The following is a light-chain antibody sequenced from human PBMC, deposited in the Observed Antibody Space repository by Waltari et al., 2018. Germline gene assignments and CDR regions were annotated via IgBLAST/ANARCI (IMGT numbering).Light chain of an antibody. CDR1: RSNIGSYS. CDR2: RNN. V-gene: IGLV1-47*01. CDR3: AAWDGSLSGYV. J-gene: IGLJ1*01. Sequence: QSVLTQPPSASGAPGQRVTISCSGSRSNIGSYSVYWYQQLPGTAPKLLIYRNNQRPSGVPDRFSGSKSGTSASLAISGLRSEHEADYYCAAWDGSLSGYVFGTGTKVTVL.